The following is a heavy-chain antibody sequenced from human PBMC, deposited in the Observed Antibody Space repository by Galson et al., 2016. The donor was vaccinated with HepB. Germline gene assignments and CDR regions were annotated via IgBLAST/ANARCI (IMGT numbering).Heavy chain of an antibody. D-gene: IGHD6-13*01. CDR1: GFTSDSYA. J-gene: IGHJ4*02. CDR3: AKGRLGSSWFPSFDY. Sequence: SLRLSCAASGFTSDSYAMGWVRQAPGKGLEWVSSISAGDAGTYYADSVKGRFTVSRDNSKNTLSLQVNSLRGEDTAVYYCAKGRLGSSWFPSFDYWGQGILVTVSS. CDR2: ISAGDAGT. V-gene: IGHV3-23*01.